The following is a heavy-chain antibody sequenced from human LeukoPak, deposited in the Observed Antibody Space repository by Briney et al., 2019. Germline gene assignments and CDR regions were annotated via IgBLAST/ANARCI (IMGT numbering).Heavy chain of an antibody. CDR3: TTEKYCSSTSCYVFDY. Sequence: PGGSLILSCVASGFTFSGYGMHWVRQAPGKGLEWVAVIWYDGSKKYYADSVKGRFTISRDNSKNTLYLQMNSLKTEDTAVYYCTTEKYCSSTSCYVFDYWGQGTLVTVSS. J-gene: IGHJ4*02. CDR1: GFTFSGYG. V-gene: IGHV3-33*01. CDR2: IWYDGSKK. D-gene: IGHD2-2*01.